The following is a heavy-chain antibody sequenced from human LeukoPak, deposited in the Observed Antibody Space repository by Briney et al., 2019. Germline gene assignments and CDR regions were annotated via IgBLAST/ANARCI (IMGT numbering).Heavy chain of an antibody. Sequence: GGSLRLSCVTSAFTFNNHGMHWVRQAPGKGLEWVAVIAADGGVKHYTDSVKGRVTLSRDNSKNTLYLQMNSLSVEDTAVYYCAREATWGQWYFDHWGQGTPVTVSS. CDR2: IAADGGVK. CDR1: AFTFNNHG. D-gene: IGHD6-19*01. J-gene: IGHJ4*02. CDR3: AREATWGQWYFDH. V-gene: IGHV3-30*03.